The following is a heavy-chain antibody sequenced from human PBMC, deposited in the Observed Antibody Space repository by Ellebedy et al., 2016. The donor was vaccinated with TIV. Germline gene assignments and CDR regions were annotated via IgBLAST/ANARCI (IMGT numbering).Heavy chain of an antibody. CDR3: AKLARQLDY. CDR1: NFAFDNYW. Sequence: GESLKISCAASNFAFDNYWMSWVRQAPGKGLEWVASISEDGSEIHYVESVKGRFTISRDNAKNSLYLQMNSLRAEDTAVYYCAKLARQLDYWGQGTLVTVSS. D-gene: IGHD1-7*01. CDR2: ISEDGSEI. V-gene: IGHV3-7*02. J-gene: IGHJ4*02.